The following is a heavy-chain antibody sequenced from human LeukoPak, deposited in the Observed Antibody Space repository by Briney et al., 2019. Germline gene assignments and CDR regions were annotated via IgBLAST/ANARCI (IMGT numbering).Heavy chain of an antibody. CDR2: ISRSGDTT. CDR1: GFSFTNYA. Sequence: GGSLRLSCAASGFSFTNYAMSWVRQAPGKGPEWVSAISRSGDTTYYADSVKGRFTISRDNSKNTLYLQINSLSAEDTAVYCAKPTAGYTYGPFDNWGQGTLVIVSS. D-gene: IGHD5-18*01. J-gene: IGHJ4*02. CDR3: AKPTAGYTYGPFDN. V-gene: IGHV3-23*01.